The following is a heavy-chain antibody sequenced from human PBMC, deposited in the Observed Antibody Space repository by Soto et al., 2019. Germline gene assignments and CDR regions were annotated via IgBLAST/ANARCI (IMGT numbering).Heavy chain of an antibody. D-gene: IGHD6-19*01. CDR1: GFTFSSYA. J-gene: IGHJ4*02. Sequence: EVQLLESGGGLVQPGRSLRLSCAASGFTFSSYAMNWVRQAPGKGLEWVSAMSGTGGSTYYADSVKGRFTISRDNSKNRLYLQMHSVRVEDTAVFYCAKAGFSSGWSPSCFDYWVQGTLVTVSS. V-gene: IGHV3-23*01. CDR3: AKAGFSSGWSPSCFDY. CDR2: MSGTGGST.